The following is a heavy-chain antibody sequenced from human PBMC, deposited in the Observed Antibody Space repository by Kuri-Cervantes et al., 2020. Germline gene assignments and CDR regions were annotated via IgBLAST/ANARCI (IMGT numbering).Heavy chain of an antibody. CDR2: IYYSGST. J-gene: IGHJ4*02. CDR3: ARSGDLWQYFDY. V-gene: IGHV4-61*05. CDR1: GGSISSSSYY. D-gene: IGHD2-21*02. Sequence: SETLSLTCTVSGGSISSSSYYWGWIRQPPGKGLEWIGYIYYSGSTNYNPSLKSRVTISVDTSKNQFSLKLSSVTAADTAVYYCARSGDLWQYFDYWGQGTLVTVSS.